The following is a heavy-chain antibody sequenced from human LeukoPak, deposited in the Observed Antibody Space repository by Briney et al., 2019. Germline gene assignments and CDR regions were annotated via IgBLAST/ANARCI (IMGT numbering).Heavy chain of an antibody. Sequence: SETLSLTCTVSGASITTYYWSWIRLPPGKGLEWIGHIYYSGSTYYNPSLTSRVTISLDTSKNQFSLKMSSVTAADTAVYYCATSGTTWSWFDPWGQGTLVTVSS. V-gene: IGHV4-59*01. J-gene: IGHJ5*02. D-gene: IGHD1-1*01. CDR1: GASITTYY. CDR3: ATSGTTWSWFDP. CDR2: IYYSGST.